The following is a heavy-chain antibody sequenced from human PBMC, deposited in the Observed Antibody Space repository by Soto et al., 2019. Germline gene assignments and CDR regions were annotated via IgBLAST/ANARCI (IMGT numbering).Heavy chain of an antibody. CDR3: ARALQYYDGEFDP. J-gene: IGHJ5*02. Sequence: QVQLQESGPGLVKPSQTLSLTCTVSGASLGRGAYYWTRIRQHPGQGLEWIGYISNSGRNYYNPSLKSRLTISLDLSETQFSLRLTSVSAADTAMYYCARALQYYDGEFDPWGQGTLVTVSS. CDR2: ISNSGRN. D-gene: IGHD3-16*01. CDR1: GASLGRGAYY. V-gene: IGHV4-31*03.